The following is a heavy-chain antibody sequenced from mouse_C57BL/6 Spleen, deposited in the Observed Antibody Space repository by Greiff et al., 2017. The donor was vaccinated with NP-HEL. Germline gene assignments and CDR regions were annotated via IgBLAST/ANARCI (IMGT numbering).Heavy chain of an antibody. V-gene: IGHV1-59*01. CDR2: IDPSDSYT. CDR3: AKYDPFAY. D-gene: IGHD2-10*02. J-gene: IGHJ3*01. Sequence: QVQLQQPGAELVRPGTSVKLSCKASGYTFTSYWMHWVKQRPGQGLEWIGVIDPSDSYTNYNQKFKGKATITADTSSNTAYLQLSSLTSEDTAVYYCAKYDPFAYWGQGTLVTVSA. CDR1: GYTFTSYW.